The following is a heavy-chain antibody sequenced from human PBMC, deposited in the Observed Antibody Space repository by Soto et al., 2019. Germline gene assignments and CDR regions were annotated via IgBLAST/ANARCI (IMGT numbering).Heavy chain of an antibody. V-gene: IGHV3-49*03. Sequence: GGSLRLSCTASGFTFGDYAMSWFRQAPGKGLEWVGFIRSKAYGGTTEYAASVKGRFTISRDDSKSIAYLQMNSLKTEDTAVYYCTRVRKVYIWGSYRYTGPSDYWGQGTLVTVSS. CDR1: GFTFGDYA. CDR2: IRSKAYGGTT. J-gene: IGHJ4*02. D-gene: IGHD3-16*02. CDR3: TRVRKVYIWGSYRYTGPSDY.